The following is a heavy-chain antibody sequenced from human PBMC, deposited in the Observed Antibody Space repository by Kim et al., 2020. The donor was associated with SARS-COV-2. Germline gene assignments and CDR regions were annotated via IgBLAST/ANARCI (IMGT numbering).Heavy chain of an antibody. CDR2: INHSGST. J-gene: IGHJ4*02. CDR3: AREFRGYCSGGSCYHFDY. Sequence: SETLSLTCAVYGGSFSGYYWSWIRQPPGKGLEWIGEINHSGSTNYNPSLKSRVTISVDTSKNQFSLKLSSVTAADTAVYYCAREFRGYCSGGSCYHFDYWGQGTLVTVSS. V-gene: IGHV4-34*01. D-gene: IGHD2-15*01. CDR1: GGSFSGYY.